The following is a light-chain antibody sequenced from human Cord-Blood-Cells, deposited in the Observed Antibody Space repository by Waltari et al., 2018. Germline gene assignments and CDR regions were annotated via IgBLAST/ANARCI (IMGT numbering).Light chain of an antibody. CDR1: SSNIGNNY. V-gene: IGLV1-51*01. Sequence: QSVLTQPPSVSAAPGQKVTISCSGSSSNIGNNYVSWYQQPPGTAPKLLIYDNNKRPSGMPDRFSGAKSGTSATLGITGLQTGDEADYYCGTWDSSLSAVVFGGGTKLTVL. CDR2: DNN. CDR3: GTWDSSLSAVV. J-gene: IGLJ2*01.